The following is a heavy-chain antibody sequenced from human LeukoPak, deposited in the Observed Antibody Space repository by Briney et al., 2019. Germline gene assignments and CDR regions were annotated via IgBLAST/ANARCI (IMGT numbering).Heavy chain of an antibody. Sequence: GGSLRLSCAASGCTFNDYAMSWVRQAAGKGLEWVAGISDTGRRTYYTDSVKGRFTISRDDSKKTVSLQMNTLRAEDTAIYFCARHDSFIPYWGQGTLVTVSS. CDR1: GCTFNDYA. D-gene: IGHD3-16*02. CDR2: ISDTGRRT. CDR3: ARHDSFIPY. J-gene: IGHJ4*02. V-gene: IGHV3-23*01.